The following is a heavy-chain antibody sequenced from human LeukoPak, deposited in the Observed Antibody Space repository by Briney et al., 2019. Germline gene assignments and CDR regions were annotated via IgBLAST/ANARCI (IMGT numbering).Heavy chain of an antibody. CDR1: GFTFSSYG. Sequence: GGSLRLSCAASGFTFSSYGMHWVRQAPGKGLEWVAVISYDGSNIYYADSVKGRFIISRDNSKNTLYLHMNSLRAEDTAVFYCAKDDGYYYYGMDVWGQGTTVTVSS. J-gene: IGHJ6*02. V-gene: IGHV3-30*18. D-gene: IGHD5-24*01. CDR3: AKDDGYYYYGMDV. CDR2: ISYDGSNI.